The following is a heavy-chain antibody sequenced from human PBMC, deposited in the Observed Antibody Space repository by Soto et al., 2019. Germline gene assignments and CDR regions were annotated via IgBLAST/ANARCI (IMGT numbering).Heavy chain of an antibody. D-gene: IGHD3-3*01. CDR3: ARVRFTIFGVVIRGFDY. Sequence: QVQLVQSGAEVKKPGASVKVSCKASGYTFTSYGISWVRQAPEQGLKGWDWISAYNGNTNYAQKLQGRVTMTTDTSTSTAYMELRSLRSDDTAVYYCARVRFTIFGVVIRGFDYWGQGTLVTVSS. CDR2: ISAYNGNT. J-gene: IGHJ4*02. CDR1: GYTFTSYG. V-gene: IGHV1-18*01.